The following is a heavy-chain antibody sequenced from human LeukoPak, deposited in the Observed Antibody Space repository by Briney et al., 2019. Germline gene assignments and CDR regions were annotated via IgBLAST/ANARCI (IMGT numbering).Heavy chain of an antibody. CDR3: AGNRGLGRDY. V-gene: IGHV4-34*01. Sequence: SETLSLTCAAYGGSFNGYYWGWIRQPPGKGLEWIGEINHSGSTNYNPSLKSRVTISVDTSKNQLPLKLSSVTAADTAVYYCAGNRGLGRDYWGQGTLVTVSS. CDR2: INHSGST. CDR1: GGSFNGYY. D-gene: IGHD4-23*01. J-gene: IGHJ4*02.